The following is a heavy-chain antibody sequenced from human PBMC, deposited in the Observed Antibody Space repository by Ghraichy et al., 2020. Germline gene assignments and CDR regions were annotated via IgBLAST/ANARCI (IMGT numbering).Heavy chain of an antibody. V-gene: IGHV4-59*01. CDR3: ARVGDYDFWSGPFDY. J-gene: IGHJ4*02. CDR1: GGSISSYY. CDR2: IYYSGST. D-gene: IGHD3-3*01. Sequence: SETLSLTCTVSGGSISSYYWSWIRQPPGKGLEWIGYIYYSGSTNYNPSLKSRVTISVDTSKNQFSLKLSSVTAADTAVYYCARVGDYDFWSGPFDYWGQGTLVTVSS.